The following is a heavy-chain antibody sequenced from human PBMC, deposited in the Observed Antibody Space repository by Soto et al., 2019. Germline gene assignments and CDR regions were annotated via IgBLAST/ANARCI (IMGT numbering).Heavy chain of an antibody. J-gene: IGHJ6*02. CDR2: IIPIFGTA. CDR1: GGTFSSYA. Sequence: QVQLVQSGAEVKKPGSSVKVSCKASGGTFSSYAISWVRQAPGQGLEWMGGIIPIFGTANYAQKFQGRVTITADESTSTAYMELSSLRSEDTVVYYCARDGGTTVVPLGYYGMDVWGQGTTVTVSS. D-gene: IGHD4-17*01. CDR3: ARDGGTTVVPLGYYGMDV. V-gene: IGHV1-69*12.